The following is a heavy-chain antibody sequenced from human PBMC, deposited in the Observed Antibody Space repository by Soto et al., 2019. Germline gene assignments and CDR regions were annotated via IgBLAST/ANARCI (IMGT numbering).Heavy chain of an antibody. CDR1: GLTFSSYG. Sequence: QVQLVESGGGVVQPGRSLRLSCAASGLTFSSYGMHWVRQAPGKGLEWVAVISYDGSNKNYADSVKGRFTISRDNSKNTLYLQMNSLRAEDTAVYYCAKDTYYHDSSGYYIFDYWGQGTLVTVSS. D-gene: IGHD3-22*01. J-gene: IGHJ4*02. CDR2: ISYDGSNK. V-gene: IGHV3-30*18. CDR3: AKDTYYHDSSGYYIFDY.